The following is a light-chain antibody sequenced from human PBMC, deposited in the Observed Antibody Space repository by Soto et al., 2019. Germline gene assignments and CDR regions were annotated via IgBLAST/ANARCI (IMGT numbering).Light chain of an antibody. J-gene: IGLJ3*02. CDR3: QSLGTGIQV. Sequence: QAVLTQSPSVSASLGASVKLTCTLSSGHSTYAIAWHQQQPEKGPRFLMKINSDGSHSKGDGFFDRFSGSSSGAERHLTISSLQSEDEADYYCQSLGTGIQVFGGGTKLTVL. CDR2: INSDGSH. CDR1: SGHSTYA. V-gene: IGLV4-69*01.